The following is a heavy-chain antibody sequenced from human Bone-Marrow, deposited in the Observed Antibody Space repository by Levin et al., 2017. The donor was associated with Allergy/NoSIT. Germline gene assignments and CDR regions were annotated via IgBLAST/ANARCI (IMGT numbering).Heavy chain of an antibody. CDR2: IYYNGNT. CDR1: GGSLSSSSHF. J-gene: IGHJ6*02. CDR3: ARHELRSLYAADV. D-gene: IGHD3-3*01. Sequence: NPSETLSLTRTVSGGSLSSSSHFWGWLRQPPGKVLEWIGNIYYNGNTYYNPSLKSRVTISVDMLRNQFSLRLSSMTAADTAVYYCARHELRSLYAADVWGQGTTVTVSS. V-gene: IGHV4-39*01.